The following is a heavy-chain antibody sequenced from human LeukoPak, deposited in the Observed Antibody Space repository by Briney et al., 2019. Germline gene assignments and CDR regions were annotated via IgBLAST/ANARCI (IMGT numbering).Heavy chain of an antibody. V-gene: IGHV1-18*01. Sequence: ASVKVSCKASGYTFTSYGISWVRQAPEQGLEWMGWISAYNGNTNYAQKLQGRVTMTTDTSTSTAYMELRSLRSDDTAVYYCARDYYDSSGNPDSFDYWGQGTLVTVS. CDR1: GYTFTSYG. D-gene: IGHD3-22*01. J-gene: IGHJ4*02. CDR3: ARDYYDSSGNPDSFDY. CDR2: ISAYNGNT.